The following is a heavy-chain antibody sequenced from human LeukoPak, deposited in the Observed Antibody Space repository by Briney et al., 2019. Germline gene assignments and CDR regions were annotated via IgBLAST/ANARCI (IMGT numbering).Heavy chain of an antibody. CDR2: IKQDGSEK. CDR1: GFIFSNYW. D-gene: IGHD3-10*01. CDR3: ARDQNYYVSGSYVY. J-gene: IGHJ4*02. V-gene: IGHV3-7*04. Sequence: PGGSLRLSCAASGFIFSNYWTTWVRQAPGKGLEWVANIKQDGSEKYYVDSVKGRFTISRDNAKNSLYLQMNSLRAEDTAVYYCARDQNYYVSGSYVYWGQGTRVTVSS.